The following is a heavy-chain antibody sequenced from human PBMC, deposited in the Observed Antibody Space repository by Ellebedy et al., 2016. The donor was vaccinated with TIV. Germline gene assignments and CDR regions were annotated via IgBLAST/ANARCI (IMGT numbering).Heavy chain of an antibody. CDR2: MSPNTGNT. D-gene: IGHD3-22*01. J-gene: IGHJ6*03. V-gene: IGHV1-8*01. Sequence: AASVKVSCQASGYTFISYDVNWVRQATGQGLEWMGWMSPNTGNTSYAQKFQGRVTITRHTSVTTAYMELSSLTSEDTAVYYCARGGQYYDTSGPGYYYYYMDVWGKGTTVTVSS. CDR1: GYTFISYD. CDR3: ARGGQYYDTSGPGYYYYYMDV.